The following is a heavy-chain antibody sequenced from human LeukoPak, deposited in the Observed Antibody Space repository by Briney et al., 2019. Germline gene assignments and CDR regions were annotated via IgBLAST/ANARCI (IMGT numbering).Heavy chain of an antibody. CDR3: ARELDWGAVNDAFDI. D-gene: IGHD3/OR15-3a*01. CDR2: IYTSGST. CDR1: SGSISSGSYY. J-gene: IGHJ3*02. V-gene: IGHV4-61*02. Sequence: SETLSLTCTVSSGSISSGSYYWSWIRQPAGKGLEWIGRIYTSGSTNYNPSLKSRVTISVDTSKNQFSLKPSSVTAADTAVYYCARELDWGAVNDAFDIWGQGTMVTVSS.